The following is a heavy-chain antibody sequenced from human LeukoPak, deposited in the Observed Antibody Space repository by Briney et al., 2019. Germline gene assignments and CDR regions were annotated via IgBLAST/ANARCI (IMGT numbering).Heavy chain of an antibody. CDR2: IHTSGST. J-gene: IGHJ4*02. CDR3: ARHHRSRMIVVVTNYFDY. Sequence: SETLSLTCTVSGCSISSYYWSWIRQPAGKGLEWIGRIHTSGSTNYNPSLKSRVTISVDTSKNQFSLKLSSVTAADTAVYYCARHHRSRMIVVVTNYFDYWGQGTLVTVSS. CDR1: GCSISSYY. V-gene: IGHV4-4*07. D-gene: IGHD3-22*01.